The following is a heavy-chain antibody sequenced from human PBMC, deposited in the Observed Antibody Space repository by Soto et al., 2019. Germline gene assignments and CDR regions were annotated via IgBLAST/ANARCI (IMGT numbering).Heavy chain of an antibody. J-gene: IGHJ4*02. CDR2: IYHSGST. Sequence: SETLSLTCAVSGGSISSGGYSWSWIRQPPGKGLEWIGYIYHSGSTYYNPSLKSRVTISVDRSKNQFSLKLSSVTAADTAVYYCAKDLHRRGNYFDYWGQGTLVTVSS. CDR1: GGSISSGGYS. CDR3: AKDLHRRGNYFDY. V-gene: IGHV4-30-2*01.